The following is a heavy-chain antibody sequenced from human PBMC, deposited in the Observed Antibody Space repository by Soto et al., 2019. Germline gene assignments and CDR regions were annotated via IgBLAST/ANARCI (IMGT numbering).Heavy chain of an antibody. CDR1: GGSISSGGYY. J-gene: IGHJ4*02. CDR3: SGRGYDSSGYKVYYFDY. D-gene: IGHD3-22*01. Sequence: SETLSLTCTVSGGSISSGGYYWSWIRQHPGKGLEWIGYIYYSGSTYYNPSLESRVTISVDTSKNQFSLKLSSVTAADTAVYYCSGRGYDSSGYKVYYFDYWGQGTLVTVSS. CDR2: IYYSGST. V-gene: IGHV4-31*03.